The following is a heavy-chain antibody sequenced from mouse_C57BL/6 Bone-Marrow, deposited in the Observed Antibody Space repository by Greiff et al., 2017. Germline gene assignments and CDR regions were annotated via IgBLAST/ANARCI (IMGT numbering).Heavy chain of an antibody. CDR3: ARLDDYGPV. Sequence: QVQLQQPGAELVMPGASVKLSCKASGYTFTSYWMHWVKQRPGQGLEWIGEIDPSDSYTNYNQKFKGKSTLTVDKSSSTAYMQLSSLTSEDSAVYYCARLDDYGPVWGTGTTVTVSS. D-gene: IGHD2-4*01. V-gene: IGHV1-69*01. J-gene: IGHJ1*03. CDR1: GYTFTSYW. CDR2: IDPSDSYT.